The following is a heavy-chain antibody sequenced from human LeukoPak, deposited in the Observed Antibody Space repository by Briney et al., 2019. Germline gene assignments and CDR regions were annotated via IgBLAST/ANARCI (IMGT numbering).Heavy chain of an antibody. CDR1: GYTFTGYY. D-gene: IGHD2-21*02. CDR2: INPSDGST. Sequence: ASVKVSCKASGYTFTGYYIHWVRQAPGQGLEWMGIINPSDGSTSSAQKFQGRVSMTRDTSTSTVYMELISLRSEDTAVYYCARGDASRGMDVWGQGTTVTVSS. V-gene: IGHV1-46*01. CDR3: ARGDASRGMDV. J-gene: IGHJ6*02.